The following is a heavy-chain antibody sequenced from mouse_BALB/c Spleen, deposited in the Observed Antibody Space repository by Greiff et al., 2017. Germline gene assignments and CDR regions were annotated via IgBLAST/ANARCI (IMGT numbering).Heavy chain of an antibody. CDR3: ARDYYGSRFDY. D-gene: IGHD1-1*01. CDR2: IRNKANGYTT. Sequence: DVKLVESGGGLVQPGGSLRLSCATSGFTFTDYYMSWVRQPPGKALEWLGFIRNKANGYTTEYSASVKGRFTISRDNSQSILYLQMNTLRAEDSATYYCARDYYGSRFDYWGQGTTLTVSS. V-gene: IGHV7-3*02. J-gene: IGHJ2*01. CDR1: GFTFTDYY.